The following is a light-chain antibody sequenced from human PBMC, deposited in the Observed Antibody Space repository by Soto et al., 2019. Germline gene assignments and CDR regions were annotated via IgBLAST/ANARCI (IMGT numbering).Light chain of an antibody. CDR3: QHRHTWPPDAT. CDR2: GAS. Sequence: EIVLTQSPATLSLSPGDRATLSCRASQNVGTYLAWYQQRPGQAPRLLIYGASNRATGIPARFSGSGSRTDFTLTITSLEPEDFAVYFCQHRHTWPPDATFGPGTRLEIK. J-gene: IGKJ2*01. CDR1: QNVGTY. V-gene: IGKV3-11*01.